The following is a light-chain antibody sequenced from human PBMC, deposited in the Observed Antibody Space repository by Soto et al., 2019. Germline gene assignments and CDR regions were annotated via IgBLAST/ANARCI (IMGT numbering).Light chain of an antibody. CDR2: GAT. V-gene: IGKV3-15*01. CDR3: QQHNDWPLT. J-gene: IGKJ4*01. Sequence: EIVMTQSPATLSVSPRERVTLSCRASQSVSNNLAWYQQKPGQAPRLLIYGATATATGIPARFSGSGSGTEFTLTISSLQSEDFAVYYCQQHNDWPLTVGGGTKVEIK. CDR1: QSVSNN.